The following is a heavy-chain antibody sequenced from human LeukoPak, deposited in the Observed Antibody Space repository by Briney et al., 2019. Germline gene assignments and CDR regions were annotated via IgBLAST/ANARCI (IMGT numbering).Heavy chain of an antibody. CDR3: ARLTALAGHRGAFDI. D-gene: IGHD6-19*01. J-gene: IGHJ3*02. V-gene: IGHV4-39*01. CDR2: IYYNGNT. CDR1: GGSIGGHTFY. Sequence: SETLSLTCNVSGGSIGGHTFYWDWIRQPPGKGLEWIATIYYNGNTFYNPSLKSRVAISIDMSKSQFSLHLSSVSAADTAVYYCARLTALAGHRGAFDIWGPGTMVTVSS.